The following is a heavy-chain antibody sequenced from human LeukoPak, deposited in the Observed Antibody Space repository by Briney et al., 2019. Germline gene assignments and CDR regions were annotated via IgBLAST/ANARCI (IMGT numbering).Heavy chain of an antibody. CDR2: IYTSGST. CDR1: GGSISSYY. D-gene: IGHD2-15*01. Sequence: PSETLSLTCTVSGGSISSYYCSWIRQPAGKGLEWIGRIYTSGSTNYNPSLKSRVTISVDKSKNQFSLKLSSVTAADTAVYYCARDRGALPGDACDIWGRGTMVTVSS. J-gene: IGHJ3*02. CDR3: ARDRGALPGDACDI. V-gene: IGHV4-4*07.